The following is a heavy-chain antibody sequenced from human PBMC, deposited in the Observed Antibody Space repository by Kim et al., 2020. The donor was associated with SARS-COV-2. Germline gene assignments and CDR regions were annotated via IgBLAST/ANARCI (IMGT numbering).Heavy chain of an antibody. CDR1: GFVFSSYW. CDR2: INSDGSDI. V-gene: IGHV3-74*03. CDR3: VRSGSYLSSTLDN. J-gene: IGHJ4*02. D-gene: IGHD1-26*01. Sequence: GGSLRLSCEGSGFVFSSYWLHWVRQAPGKGLIWVSRINSDGSDITYVDSVKGRFTMSRDNARGTVYLQMNSLRVEDTAVYYCVRSGSYLSSTLDNWGQGTLVTVSS.